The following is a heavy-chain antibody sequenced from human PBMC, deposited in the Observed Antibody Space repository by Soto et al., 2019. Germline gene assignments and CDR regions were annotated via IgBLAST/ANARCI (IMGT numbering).Heavy chain of an antibody. CDR2: TKSKTDGGTT. D-gene: IGHD3-9*01. Sequence: GGSLRLSCAASGFTFSNAWMSWVRQAPGKGLEWVGRTKSKTDGGTTDYAAPVKGRFTISRDDSKNTLYLQMNSLKTEDTAVYYCTTARRYFDWLLYYGMNVWGQGTTVTVSS. CDR1: GFTFSNAW. V-gene: IGHV3-15*01. CDR3: TTARRYFDWLLYYGMNV. J-gene: IGHJ6*02.